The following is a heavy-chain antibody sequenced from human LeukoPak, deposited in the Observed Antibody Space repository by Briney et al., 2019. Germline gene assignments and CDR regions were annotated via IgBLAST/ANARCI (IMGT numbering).Heavy chain of an antibody. Sequence: HPGGSLRLSCAASGFTFSSYGMHWVRQAPGKGLEWVAVISYDGSNKYYADSVKGRFTISRDNSKNTLYLQMNSLRAEDTAVYYCAKDKLLWFGEHSLDYWGQGTLVTVSS. V-gene: IGHV3-30*18. CDR1: GFTFSSYG. D-gene: IGHD3-10*01. CDR2: ISYDGSNK. J-gene: IGHJ4*02. CDR3: AKDKLLWFGEHSLDY.